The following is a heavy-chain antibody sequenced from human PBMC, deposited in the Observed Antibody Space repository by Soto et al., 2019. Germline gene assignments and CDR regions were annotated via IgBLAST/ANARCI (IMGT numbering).Heavy chain of an antibody. CDR1: GFTFSSYA. V-gene: IGHV3-23*01. D-gene: IGHD1-1*01. CDR2: ISGSGGST. J-gene: IGHJ4*02. Sequence: GGSLRLSCAASGFTFSSYAMSWVRQAPGKGLEWVSAISGSGGSTYYADSVKGRFTISSDNSKNPLYLQMNSLSAEDTAVYYCAKGTNWNDIYFDYWGQGTLVTVSS. CDR3: AKGTNWNDIYFDY.